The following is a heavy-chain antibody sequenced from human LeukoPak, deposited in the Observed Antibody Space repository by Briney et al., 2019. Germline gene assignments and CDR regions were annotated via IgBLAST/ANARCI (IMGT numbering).Heavy chain of an antibody. CDR2: IVVGSGNT. Sequence: SVKVSCKASGFTFTSSAVQWVRQARGQRLEWIGWIVVGSGNTNYAQKFQERVTITRDMSTSTAYMELSSLRSEDTAVYYCAVEPNYYDSSGYYINDCWGQGTLVTVSS. V-gene: IGHV1-58*01. CDR3: AVEPNYYDSSGYYINDC. D-gene: IGHD3-22*01. CDR1: GFTFTSSA. J-gene: IGHJ4*02.